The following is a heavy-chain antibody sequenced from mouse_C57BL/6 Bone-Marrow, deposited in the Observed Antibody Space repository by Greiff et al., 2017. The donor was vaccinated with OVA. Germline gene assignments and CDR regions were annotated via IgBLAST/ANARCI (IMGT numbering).Heavy chain of an antibody. CDR3: ARKGDSSGLYAMDY. Sequence: VKLVESGPGLVQPSQSLSITCTVSGFSLTSYGVHWVRQSPGKGLEWLGVIWSGGSTDYNAAFISRLSISKDKSKSQVFFKMNSLQADDTAIYYCARKGDSSGLYAMDYWGQGTSVTVSS. D-gene: IGHD3-2*02. CDR2: IWSGGST. V-gene: IGHV2-2*01. CDR1: GFSLTSYG. J-gene: IGHJ4*01.